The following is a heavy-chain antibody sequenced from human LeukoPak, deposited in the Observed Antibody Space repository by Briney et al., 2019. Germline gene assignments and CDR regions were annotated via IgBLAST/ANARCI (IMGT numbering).Heavy chain of an antibody. Sequence: PSETLSLTSAVYGGSLSGYYWSWIRKHPGKGLEWIGEINHSGSTNYNPSLKSRVTISVDTSKNQFSLKLSSVTAADTAVYYCARVSYYFDYWGQGTLVTVSS. CDR3: ARVSYYFDY. D-gene: IGHD6-6*01. V-gene: IGHV4-34*01. CDR1: GGSLSGYY. CDR2: INHSGST. J-gene: IGHJ4*02.